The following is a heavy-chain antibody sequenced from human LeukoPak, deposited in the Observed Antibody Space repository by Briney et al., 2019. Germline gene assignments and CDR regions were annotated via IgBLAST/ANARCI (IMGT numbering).Heavy chain of an antibody. CDR1: GFTFTYAW. V-gene: IGHV3-15*01. CDR2: IKSKIDGGTT. Sequence: GGSLRLSCAASGFTFTYAWMSWVRQAPGKGLEWVGRIKSKIDGGTTDYTAPVKGRFTISRDDSKNTLYLQMNSLKTEDTTVYYCTTDRPLRVPGTYPFDYWGQGTLVTVSS. D-gene: IGHD1-1*01. J-gene: IGHJ4*02. CDR3: TTDRPLRVPGTYPFDY.